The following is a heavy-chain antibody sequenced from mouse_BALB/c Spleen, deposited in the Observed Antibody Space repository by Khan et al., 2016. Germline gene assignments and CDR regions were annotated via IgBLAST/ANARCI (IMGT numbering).Heavy chain of an antibody. CDR2: ISYSDST. CDR1: GYSITSDYA. CDR3: ARGMITTFDY. Sequence: DVQLQESGPGLVKPSQSLSLTCTVTGYSITSDYAWNWIRQFPGNKLEWMGYISYSDSTNYNPSLKSRISITRDTSKNQFFLQLNSVTTEDTATYYCARGMITTFDYWGQGTTLTVSS. D-gene: IGHD2-4*01. V-gene: IGHV3-2*02. J-gene: IGHJ2*01.